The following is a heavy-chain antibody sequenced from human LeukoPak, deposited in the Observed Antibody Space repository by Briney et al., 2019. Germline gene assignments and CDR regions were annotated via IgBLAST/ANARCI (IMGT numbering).Heavy chain of an antibody. CDR1: GGSISSSSYY. CDR3: ARAPEYGLYYFDY. CDR2: IYHSGST. V-gene: IGHV4-39*07. D-gene: IGHD1-14*01. J-gene: IGHJ4*02. Sequence: SETLSLTCTVSGGSISSSSYYWGWIRQPPGKGLEWIGSIYHSGSTYYNPSLKSRVTIAVETSKNQFSLKLSSVTAADTAVYYCARAPEYGLYYFDYRGQGTLVTVSS.